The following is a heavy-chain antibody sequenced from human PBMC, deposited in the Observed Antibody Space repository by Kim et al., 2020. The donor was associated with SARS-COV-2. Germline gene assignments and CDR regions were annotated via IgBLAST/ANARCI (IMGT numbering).Heavy chain of an antibody. Sequence: GGSLRLSCAASGFTFSSYSMNWVRQAPGKGLEWVSSISSSSSYIYYADSVKGRFTISRDNAKNSLYLQMNSLRAEDTAVYYCARVRTQQLVQGETDYWGQGTLVTVSS. J-gene: IGHJ4*02. V-gene: IGHV3-21*01. D-gene: IGHD6-13*01. CDR3: ARVRTQQLVQGETDY. CDR1: GFTFSSYS. CDR2: ISSSSSYI.